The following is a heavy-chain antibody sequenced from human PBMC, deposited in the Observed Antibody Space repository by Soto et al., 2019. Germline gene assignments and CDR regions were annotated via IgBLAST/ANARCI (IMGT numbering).Heavy chain of an antibody. CDR2: ISSSSSYT. J-gene: IGHJ4*02. V-gene: IGHV3-11*06. CDR3: AREEGDASYGFLFVY. CDR1: GFTFSDYY. D-gene: IGHD5-18*01. Sequence: PGGSLRLSCAASGFTFSDYYMSWIRQAPGKGLEWVSYISSSSSYTNYADSVKGRFTISRDNAKNSLYLQMNSLRAEDTAVYYCAREEGDASYGFLFVYWGQGTLVTVSS.